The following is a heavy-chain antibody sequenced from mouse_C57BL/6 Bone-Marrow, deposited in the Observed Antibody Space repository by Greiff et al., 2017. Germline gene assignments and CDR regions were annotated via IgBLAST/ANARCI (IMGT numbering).Heavy chain of an antibody. CDR3: ARDYHFDY. V-gene: IGHV5-6*01. CDR2: ISSGGSYT. J-gene: IGHJ2*01. D-gene: IGHD5-5*01. CDR1: GFTFSSYG. Sequence: ESGGDLVKPGGSLKLSCAASGFTFSSYGMSWVRQTPDKRLEWVATISSGGSYTYYPDSVKGRFTISRDNAKNTLYLQMSSLKSEDTAMYYCARDYHFDYWGQGTTLTVSS.